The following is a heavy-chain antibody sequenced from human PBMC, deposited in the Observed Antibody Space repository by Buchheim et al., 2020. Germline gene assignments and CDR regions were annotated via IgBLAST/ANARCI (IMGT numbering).Heavy chain of an antibody. D-gene: IGHD4-11*01. V-gene: IGHV3-7*01. CDR1: GFMFSTYW. J-gene: IGHJ6*02. Sequence: EVQLVESGGVLVQPGGSLRLSCAASGFMFSTYWMSWVRQAPGKGLEWVANIKQDGSEKNYVDSVEGRFTISRDNAKNSLDLQMNSLRVEDTGVYFCVMASSTVRAYYYGMDVWGQGTT. CDR3: VMASSTVRAYYYGMDV. CDR2: IKQDGSEK.